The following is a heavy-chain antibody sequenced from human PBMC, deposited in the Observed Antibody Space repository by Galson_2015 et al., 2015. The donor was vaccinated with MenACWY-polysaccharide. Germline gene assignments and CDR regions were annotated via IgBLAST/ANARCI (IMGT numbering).Heavy chain of an antibody. V-gene: IGHV3-23*01. CDR3: ARGHLALGL. CDR2: ISGSGTDI. CDR1: GFSISSYA. D-gene: IGHD7-27*01. J-gene: IGHJ6*02. Sequence: SLRLSCAASGFSISSYAVNWVRRAPGKGLEWVAVISGSGTDIRYRDSVKGRFTISRDTSESTVYLQMNSLRAEDTAVYFCARGHLALGLWGQGTTVTVSS.